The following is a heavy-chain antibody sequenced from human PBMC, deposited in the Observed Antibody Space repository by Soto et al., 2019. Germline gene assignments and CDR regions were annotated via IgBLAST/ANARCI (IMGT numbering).Heavy chain of an antibody. V-gene: IGHV3-23*01. CDR1: GVTSTNYV. CDR2: ISGTGTTT. D-gene: IGHD3-3*01. Sequence: PGGSLSLSCAASGVTSTNYVINWVRQAPGKGLEWGSSISGTGTTTFYAHSVKGRFIISRDKSKNTLYLQMNSLRAEDTALYYCAKDGVGGVADDFELWGQGTMVTVSS. J-gene: IGHJ3*01. CDR3: AKDGVGGVADDFEL.